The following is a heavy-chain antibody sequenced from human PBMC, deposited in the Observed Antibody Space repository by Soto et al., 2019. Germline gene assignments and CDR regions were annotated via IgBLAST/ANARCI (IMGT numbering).Heavy chain of an antibody. J-gene: IGHJ6*01. Sequence: QVQLVESGGGVVQPGRSLRLSCAASGFTFSSYAMQWVRQAPGKGLEWVALMSYDGTNEYYADSVKGRFTISRDNSKNTLFLQINSLRAEDTAVYYCGKELHHSSGYFFTVRLNAMDVWGQGTTVTVSS. CDR1: GFTFSSYA. V-gene: IGHV3-30*18. CDR2: MSYDGTNE. CDR3: GKELHHSSGYFFTVRLNAMDV. D-gene: IGHD3-22*01.